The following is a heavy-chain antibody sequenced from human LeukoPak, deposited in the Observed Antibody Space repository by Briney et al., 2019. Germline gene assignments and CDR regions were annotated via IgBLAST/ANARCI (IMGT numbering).Heavy chain of an antibody. CDR2: INPNSGDT. CDR3: AKDILGYDEVY. CDR1: GYTSTAYY. D-gene: IGHD5-12*01. J-gene: IGHJ4*02. Sequence: ASVRVSCKASGYTSTAYYMHWVRQAPGQGLEWLGWINPNSGDTDFAQKFQGRVTITRDTSISTAYMELSRLRSDDTAVYYCAKDILGYDEVYWGQGTLVTVSS. V-gene: IGHV1-2*02.